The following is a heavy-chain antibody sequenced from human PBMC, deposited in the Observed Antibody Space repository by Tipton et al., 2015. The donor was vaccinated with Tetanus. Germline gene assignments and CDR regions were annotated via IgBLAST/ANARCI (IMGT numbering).Heavy chain of an antibody. CDR1: GFSFSTHG. CDR2: ISRSSTMI. D-gene: IGHD1-26*01. V-gene: IGHV3-48*01. J-gene: IGHJ4*02. CDR3: ARVPYSGSNHLYTRFDY. Sequence: GSLRLSCSATGFSFSTHGMNWVRQAPGKGPEWVSYISRSSTMIFYTDTVKGRFTISRDNAKNSLYLQMSSLRPEDTAVYYCARVPYSGSNHLYTRFDYWGQGTLVIVSS.